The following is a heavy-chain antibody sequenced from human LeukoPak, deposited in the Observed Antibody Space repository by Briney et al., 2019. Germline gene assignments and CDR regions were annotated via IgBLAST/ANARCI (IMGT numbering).Heavy chain of an antibody. Sequence: GSLRLSCAGTGFTFSGYYMNWIRQAPGKGLEWIGEINHSGSTNYNPSLKSRVTISVDTSKNQFSLKLSSVTAADTAVYYCARGPSLYYDFWSGPFGYWGQGTLVTVSS. V-gene: IGHV4-34*01. CDR1: GFTFSGYY. CDR3: ARGPSLYYDFWSGPFGY. CDR2: INHSGST. J-gene: IGHJ4*02. D-gene: IGHD3-3*01.